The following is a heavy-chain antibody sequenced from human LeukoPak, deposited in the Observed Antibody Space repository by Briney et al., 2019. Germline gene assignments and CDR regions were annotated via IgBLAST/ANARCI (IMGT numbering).Heavy chain of an antibody. V-gene: IGHV3-48*01. D-gene: IGHD2-15*01. CDR2: ISSSSGTI. Sequence: PGGSLRLSCAGSGFTFSSYSMSWVRQAPGKGLEWLSYISSSSGTIYYADSVKGRFTISRDNSKNTLYLQMNSLRAEDTAVYYCARSIHCSGGSCAFDYWGQGTLVTVSS. CDR3: ARSIHCSGGSCAFDY. CDR1: GFTFSSYS. J-gene: IGHJ4*02.